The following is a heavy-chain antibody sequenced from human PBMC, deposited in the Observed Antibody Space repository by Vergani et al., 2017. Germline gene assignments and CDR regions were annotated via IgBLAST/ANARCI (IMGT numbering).Heavy chain of an antibody. Sequence: QVQLQESGPGLVKPSQTLSLTCTVSGGSISSGSYYWSWIRQPAGKGLEWIGRIYTRGSTNYNPSLKSRVTISVDTSKNQFSLKLSSVTAADTAVYYWARGSYWYDSSGYYLFDYWGQGTLVTVSS. CDR3: ARGSYWYDSSGYYLFDY. V-gene: IGHV4-61*02. CDR2: IYTRGST. J-gene: IGHJ4*02. CDR1: GGSISSGSYY. D-gene: IGHD3-22*01.